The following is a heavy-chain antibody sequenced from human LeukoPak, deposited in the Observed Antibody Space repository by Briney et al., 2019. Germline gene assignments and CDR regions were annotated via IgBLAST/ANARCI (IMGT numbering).Heavy chain of an antibody. Sequence: GGSLRLSCVVSGFTFNEYTMHWVRQAPGKGLEWVSLISWDGSNTYHADSVKGRFTISRDNSKNSLYLQMNSLRTEDTALYYCAKDNGYGANPLDYWGQGTLVTVSS. V-gene: IGHV3-43*01. D-gene: IGHD4-17*01. CDR3: AKDNGYGANPLDY. J-gene: IGHJ4*02. CDR2: ISWDGSNT. CDR1: GFTFNEYT.